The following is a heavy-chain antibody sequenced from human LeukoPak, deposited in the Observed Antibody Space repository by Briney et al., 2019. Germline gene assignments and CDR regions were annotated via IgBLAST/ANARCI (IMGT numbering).Heavy chain of an antibody. D-gene: IGHD3-22*01. J-gene: IGHJ3*02. CDR1: GGSISSSNW. V-gene: IGHV4-4*02. CDR2: IYHSGST. Sequence: SETLSLTCAVSGGSISSSNWWSWVRQPPGKGLEWIGEIYHSGSTNYNPSLKSRVTISVDKSKNQFSLKLSSVTAADTAVYYCARAGVIVLPWAFDIWGQGTMVTVSS. CDR3: ARAGVIVLPWAFDI.